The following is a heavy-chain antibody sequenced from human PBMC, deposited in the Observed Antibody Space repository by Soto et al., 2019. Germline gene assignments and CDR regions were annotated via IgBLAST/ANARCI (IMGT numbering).Heavy chain of an antibody. CDR1: GFTFSSYA. J-gene: IGHJ4*02. CDR2: ISGSGGST. D-gene: IGHD3-10*01. Sequence: HPGGSLRLSCAASGFTFSSYAMSWVRQAPGKGLEWVSAISGSGGSTYYADSVKGRFTISRDDSKNTLYLQMNSLRAEDTAVYYCAKKWAGSSHRGSFDYWGQGTLVTVSS. CDR3: AKKWAGSSHRGSFDY. V-gene: IGHV3-23*01.